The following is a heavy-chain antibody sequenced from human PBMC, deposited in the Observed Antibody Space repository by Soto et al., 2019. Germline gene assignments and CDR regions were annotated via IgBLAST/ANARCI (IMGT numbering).Heavy chain of an antibody. CDR1: GFTFSGSA. D-gene: IGHD3-22*01. J-gene: IGHJ4*02. Sequence: EVQLVESGGGLVQPGGSLKLSCAASGFTFSGSAMHWVRQASGKGLEWVGRIRSKANSYATAYAASVKGRFTISRDDSKNTAYLQMNSLKTEDTAVYYCTRHDYYYDSSGYSTINYFDYWGQGTLVTVSS. V-gene: IGHV3-73*02. CDR3: TRHDYYYDSSGYSTINYFDY. CDR2: IRSKANSYAT.